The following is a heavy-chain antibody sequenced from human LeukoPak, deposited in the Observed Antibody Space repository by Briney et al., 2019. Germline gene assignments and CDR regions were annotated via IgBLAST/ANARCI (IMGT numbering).Heavy chain of an antibody. CDR3: ARGRGGEKRITRNWFDP. V-gene: IGHV1-8*01. Sequence: GASVKVSCKASGYTFTSYDINWVRQATGQGLEWMGWMNPNSGNTGYAQKFQGRVTMTRNTSISTAYMELSSLRSEDTAVYYCARGRGGEKRITRNWFDPWGQGTLVTVSS. J-gene: IGHJ5*02. D-gene: IGHD3-10*01. CDR2: MNPNSGNT. CDR1: GYTFTSYD.